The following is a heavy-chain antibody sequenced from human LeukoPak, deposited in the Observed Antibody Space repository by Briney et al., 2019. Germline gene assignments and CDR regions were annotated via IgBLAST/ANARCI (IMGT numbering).Heavy chain of an antibody. CDR2: ISTNGGST. CDR3: VKVLSSSVATFPPDAFDI. D-gene: IGHD5-12*01. CDR1: GFTFSFYA. Sequence: GGSLRLSCSASGFTFSFYAMHWVRQAPGKGLEYASGISTNGGSTYYADSVKGRFTISRDNSKNTLYLQMSSLRAEDTAVYYCVKVLSSSVATFPPDAFDIWGQGTMVTVSS. V-gene: IGHV3-64D*06. J-gene: IGHJ3*02.